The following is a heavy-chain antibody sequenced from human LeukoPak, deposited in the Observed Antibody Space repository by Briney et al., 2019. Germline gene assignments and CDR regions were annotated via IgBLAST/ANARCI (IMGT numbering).Heavy chain of an antibody. CDR1: GGSTSSGDYY. V-gene: IGHV4-30-4*01. Sequence: SETLSLTCTVSGGSTSSGDYYWSWIRQPPGKGLEWIGYIYYSGSTYYNPSLKSRVTISVDTSKNQFSLKLSSVTAADTAVYYCARGGSYGDYGYNWFDPWGQGTLVTVSS. CDR3: ARGGSYGDYGYNWFDP. CDR2: IYYSGST. D-gene: IGHD4-17*01. J-gene: IGHJ5*02.